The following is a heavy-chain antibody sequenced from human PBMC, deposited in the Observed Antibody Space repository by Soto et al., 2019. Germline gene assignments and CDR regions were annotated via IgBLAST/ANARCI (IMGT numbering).Heavy chain of an antibody. Sequence: GGSLRLSCAASGFTFSSYGMHWVRQAPGKGLEWVAVIWYDGSNKYYADSVKGRFTISRDNSKNTLYLQMNSLRAEDTAVYYCARGDGSSTSCYEFRYGGQGPLVPVSS. D-gene: IGHD2-2*01. CDR2: IWYDGSNK. J-gene: IGHJ4*02. CDR3: ARGDGSSTSCYEFRY. V-gene: IGHV3-33*01. CDR1: GFTFSSYG.